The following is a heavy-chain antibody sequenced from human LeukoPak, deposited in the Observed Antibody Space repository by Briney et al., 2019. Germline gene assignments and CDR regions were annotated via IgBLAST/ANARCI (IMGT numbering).Heavy chain of an antibody. Sequence: PGGSLRLSCAASGFTFSSYSMTWVRQAPGKGLEWVSSISSSSTYIYYTDLVKGRFTISRDNAKNTFYLQMNSLGAEDTAVYYCAKGKYCSSTSCYDLYSGNWFDPWGQGTLVTVSS. CDR1: GFTFSSYS. CDR2: ISSSSTYI. D-gene: IGHD2-2*01. J-gene: IGHJ5*02. CDR3: AKGKYCSSTSCYDLYSGNWFDP. V-gene: IGHV3-21*01.